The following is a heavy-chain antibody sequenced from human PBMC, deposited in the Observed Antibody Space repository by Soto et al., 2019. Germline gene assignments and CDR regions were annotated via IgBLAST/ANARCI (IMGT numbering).Heavy chain of an antibody. CDR1: WDSVSSNSAA. Sequence: SQTLSLTCAISWDSVSSNSAAWNWIRQSPSRGLEWLGRTYYRAKWYTDYAVSVKSRITINPDTCKNQFSLQLNSVTPEDTAVYCSSTDSGDFRGVIPSYSYGIDVLGQGNTVTVCS. CDR3: STDSGDFRGVIPSYSYGIDV. CDR2: TYYRAKWYT. D-gene: IGHD3-10*01. V-gene: IGHV6-1*01. J-gene: IGHJ6*02.